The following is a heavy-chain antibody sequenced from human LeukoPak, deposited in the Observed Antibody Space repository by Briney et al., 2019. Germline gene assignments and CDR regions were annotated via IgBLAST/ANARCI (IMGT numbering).Heavy chain of an antibody. V-gene: IGHV3-33*01. D-gene: IGHD3-16*01. CDR1: GFSFDTHG. CDR2: IWYDGSKK. J-gene: IGHJ4*02. CDR3: ARDVFADSSGGSFDF. Sequence: GGSLRLSCAASGFSFDTHGMHWVRQAPGKGLEGVAVIWYDGSKKYYADSVKGRFTISRDNSKKSLFLQMNSLRAEDTALYYCARDVFADSSGGSFDFWGQGTLVTVSS.